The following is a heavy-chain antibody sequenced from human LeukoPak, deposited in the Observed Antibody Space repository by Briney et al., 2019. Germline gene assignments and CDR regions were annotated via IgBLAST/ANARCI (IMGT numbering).Heavy chain of an antibody. V-gene: IGHV1-69*06. CDR3: ARDVDSGSTHAFDI. D-gene: IGHD1-26*01. J-gene: IGHJ3*02. CDR1: GYTFTSYG. Sequence: ASVKLSCKASGYTFTSYGISWVRQAPGQGLEWMGGIIPSVGTANYAQKFEGIATTTAVKSRSPAYMMLSMRTDENTAVYCGARDVDSGSTHAFDIWGQGTMVTVSS. CDR2: IIPSVGTA.